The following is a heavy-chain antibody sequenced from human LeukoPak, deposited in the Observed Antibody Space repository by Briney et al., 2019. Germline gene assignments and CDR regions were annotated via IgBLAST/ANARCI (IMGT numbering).Heavy chain of an antibody. V-gene: IGHV3-23*01. CDR2: ISGSGTNS. CDR1: GFTFSSYA. J-gene: IGHJ4*02. Sequence: GGSLRLSCAASGFTFSSYAMSWVRQAPGKGLEWVSAISGSGTNSYYADSVKGRFTISRDNSKNTLYLQMNSLRAEDTAVYYCAKGSYYDSSGYYYFDSWGQGTLVTVSS. CDR3: AKGSYYDSSGYYYFDS. D-gene: IGHD3-22*01.